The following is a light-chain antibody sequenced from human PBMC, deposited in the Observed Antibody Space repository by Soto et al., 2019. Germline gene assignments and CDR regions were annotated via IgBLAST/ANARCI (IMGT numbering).Light chain of an antibody. CDR3: SSYTSTRTLV. J-gene: IGLJ2*01. Sequence: QSALTQPASVSGSPGQSITISCTGTSSDVGGYNYVSWYQQQPDKAPRLMIYEVSNRPSGVSYRFSGSKSGNTASLSISGLQPEDEADYHCSSYTSTRTLVFGGGTKVTVL. V-gene: IGLV2-14*01. CDR1: SSDVGGYNY. CDR2: EVS.